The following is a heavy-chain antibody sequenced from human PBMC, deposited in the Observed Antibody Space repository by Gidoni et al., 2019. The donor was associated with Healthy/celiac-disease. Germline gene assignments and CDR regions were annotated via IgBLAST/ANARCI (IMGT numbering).Heavy chain of an antibody. CDR3: ARDPSPNWNYGGTVDI. CDR2: ISSSSSYI. D-gene: IGHD1-7*01. CDR1: GFTFSSYS. J-gene: IGHJ3*02. V-gene: IGHV3-21*01. Sequence: EVQLVESGGGLAKPGGSLRLSCAASGFTFSSYSMNWVRQAPGKGLEWVSSISSSSSYIYYADSVKGRFTISRDNAKNSLYLQMNSLRAEDTAVYYCARDPSPNWNYGGTVDIWGQGTMVTVSS.